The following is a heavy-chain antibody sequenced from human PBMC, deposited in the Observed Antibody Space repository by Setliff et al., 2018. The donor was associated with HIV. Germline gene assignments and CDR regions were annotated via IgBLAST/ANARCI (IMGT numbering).Heavy chain of an antibody. J-gene: IGHJ4*02. CDR2: ISAYNGNT. V-gene: IGHV1-18*01. CDR1: GYTFTSYG. CDR3: ARDGDAYDYGDYESVGFMYYFDY. Sequence: GASVKVSCKASGYTFTSYGISWVRQAPGQGLERMGWISAYNGNTNYAQKLQGRVTMTTDTSTSTAYMELRSLRSDDTAVYYCARDGDAYDYGDYESVGFMYYFDYWGQGTLVTVSS. D-gene: IGHD4-17*01.